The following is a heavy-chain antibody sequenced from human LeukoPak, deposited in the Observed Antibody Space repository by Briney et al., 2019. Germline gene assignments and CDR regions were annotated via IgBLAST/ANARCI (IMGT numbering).Heavy chain of an antibody. CDR3: ARDKGGFLYFGEYDP. D-gene: IGHD3-10*01. J-gene: IGHJ5*02. V-gene: IGHV4-61*02. CDR1: GASISSGSHH. CDR2: IYTSGST. Sequence: SQTLSLTCTVSGASISSGSHHWSWIRQPAGKGLEWIGRIYTSGSTNYNPSLKSRVSISVDMSKDQFSLKLSSVTAADTAVYYCARDKGGFLYFGEYDPWGQGTLVTVSS.